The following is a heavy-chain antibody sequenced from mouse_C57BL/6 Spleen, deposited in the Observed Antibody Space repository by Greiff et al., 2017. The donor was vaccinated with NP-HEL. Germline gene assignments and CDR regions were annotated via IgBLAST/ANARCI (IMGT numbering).Heavy chain of an antibody. V-gene: IGHV5-6*01. CDR2: ISSGGSYT. Sequence: EVKLVESGGDLVKPGGSLKLSCAASGFTFSSYGMSWVRQTPDKRLEWVATISSGGSYTYYPDSVKGRFTISRDNAKNTLYLQMSSLKSEDTAMYYCARHYYGSEGDYWGQGTTLTVSS. CDR3: ARHYYGSEGDY. CDR1: GFTFSSYG. D-gene: IGHD1-1*01. J-gene: IGHJ2*01.